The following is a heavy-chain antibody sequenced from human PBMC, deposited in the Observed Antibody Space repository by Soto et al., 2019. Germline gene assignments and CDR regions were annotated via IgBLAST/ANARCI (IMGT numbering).Heavy chain of an antibody. J-gene: IGHJ6*02. CDR1: GYTFTSYA. V-gene: IGHV1-3*01. CDR2: INAGNGNT. Sequence: RASVKVSCKASGYTFTSYAMHWVRQAPGQRLEWMGWINAGNGNTKYSQKFQGRVTITRDTSASTAYMELSSLRSEDTAVYYCARVGVVGATTGYYYGMDVWGQGTTVTVSS. D-gene: IGHD1-26*01. CDR3: ARVGVVGATTGYYYGMDV.